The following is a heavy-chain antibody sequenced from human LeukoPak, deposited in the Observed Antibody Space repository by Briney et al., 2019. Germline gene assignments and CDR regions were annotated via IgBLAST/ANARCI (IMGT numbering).Heavy chain of an antibody. CDR2: IKQDGSEK. D-gene: IGHD6-13*01. CDR3: ARDSYSSSKSPRKTPDTTFDY. Sequence: GGSLRLSCAASGFTFSSYWMSWVRQAPGKGLEWVANIKQDGSEKYYVDSVKGRFTISRDNAKNSLYLQMNSLRAEDTAVYYCARDSYSSSKSPRKTPDTTFDYWGQGTLVTVSS. V-gene: IGHV3-7*01. CDR1: GFTFSSYW. J-gene: IGHJ4*02.